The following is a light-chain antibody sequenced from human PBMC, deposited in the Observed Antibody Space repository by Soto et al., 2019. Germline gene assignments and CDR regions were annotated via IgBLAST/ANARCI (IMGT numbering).Light chain of an antibody. CDR2: DVS. CDR3: CSHAGSYTFV. Sequence: QSALTQPRSVSGSPGQSVTISCTGTGSDVAGYNYVSWYQHHPGKAPKLMIYDVSKRPSGVPDRFSGSKSGNTASLTISGLQAEDEADYYCCSHAGSYTFVFGGGTKVTVL. V-gene: IGLV2-11*01. CDR1: GSDVAGYNY. J-gene: IGLJ2*01.